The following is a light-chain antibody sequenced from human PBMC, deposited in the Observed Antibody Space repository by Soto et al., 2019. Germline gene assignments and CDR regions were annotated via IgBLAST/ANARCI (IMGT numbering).Light chain of an antibody. J-gene: IGKJ3*01. CDR1: QSVSSSY. V-gene: IGKV3-20*01. CDR3: QQYGSSRLFT. CDR2: GAS. Sequence: EIVLTQSPGTLSLSPGERATLSCRASQSVSSSYLAWYQQKPGQAPRLLIFGASSRATGIPDRFSGSGSGTDFTLTISRLEPEDFAEHYCQQYGSSRLFTFGPGTKVDIK.